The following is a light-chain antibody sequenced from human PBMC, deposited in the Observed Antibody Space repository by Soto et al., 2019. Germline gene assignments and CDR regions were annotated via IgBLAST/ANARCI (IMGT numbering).Light chain of an antibody. CDR2: AES. V-gene: IGKV1-39*01. Sequence: DIQMTQSPSSLSASVGDRVTITCRASQSISSYLNWYQQKPGKAPKLLIYAESSLQSGVPSRFSGSGSGTSFTHTISSLQPEDFETYYCQQNYSTRITFGQGTRLEIK. CDR1: QSISSY. CDR3: QQNYSTRIT. J-gene: IGKJ5*01.